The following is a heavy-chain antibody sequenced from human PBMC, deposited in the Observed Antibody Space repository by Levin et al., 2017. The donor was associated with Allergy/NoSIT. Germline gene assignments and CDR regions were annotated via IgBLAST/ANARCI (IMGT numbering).Heavy chain of an antibody. CDR1: GGSIRSYY. CDR3: AGTYNWNEQVDY. CDR2: IYYSGST. V-gene: IGHV4-59*08. J-gene: IGHJ4*02. D-gene: IGHD1-20*01. Sequence: SPTLSLPCTVSGGSIRSYYWSWLRQPPGKGLEWIGYIYYSGSTNYNPSLKSRVTISVDTSKNQFSLKLSSVTAADTAVYYCAGTYNWNEQVDYWGQGTLVTVSS.